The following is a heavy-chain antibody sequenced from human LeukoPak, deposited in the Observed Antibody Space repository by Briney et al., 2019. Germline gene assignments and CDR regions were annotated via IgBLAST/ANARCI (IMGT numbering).Heavy chain of an antibody. D-gene: IGHD4-17*01. J-gene: IGHJ6*03. V-gene: IGHV4-34*01. Sequence: PSETLSLTCAVYGGSFSGYYWSWIRQPPGKGLEWIGEINHSGSTNYNPSLKSRVTISVDTSKNQFSLKLSSVTAADTAVYYCARDRGDYGDYEDYMDVWGKGTTVTVSS. CDR1: GGSFSGYY. CDR2: INHSGST. CDR3: ARDRGDYGDYEDYMDV.